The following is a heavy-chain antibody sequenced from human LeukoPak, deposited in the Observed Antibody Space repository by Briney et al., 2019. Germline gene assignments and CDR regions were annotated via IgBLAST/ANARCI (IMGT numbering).Heavy chain of an antibody. V-gene: IGHV4-39*07. CDR2: IYYSGST. J-gene: IGHJ4*02. Sequence: SETLSLTCTVSGGSISRSRDYWGWIRQPPGKGLEWIGSIYYSGSTYYNPSLKSRVTISVDTSKNQFSLKLSSVTAADTAVYYCARGHNYVDFDYWGQGTLVTVSS. CDR3: ARGHNYVDFDY. CDR1: GGSISRSRDY. D-gene: IGHD1-1*01.